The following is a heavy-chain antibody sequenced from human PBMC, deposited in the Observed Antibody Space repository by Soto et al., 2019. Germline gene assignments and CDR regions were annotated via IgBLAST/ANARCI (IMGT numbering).Heavy chain of an antibody. CDR3: ASLGYSGSLDY. Sequence: EVQLLESGGGLVQPGGSLRLSCAASGFTFSSYAMSWVRQAPGKGLEWVSSISPSAGSTFYADSVKGRFTISRDNSKNTLYLQLNSLRAEDTAVYYCASLGYSGSLDYWGQGTLVTVSS. D-gene: IGHD2-2*03. CDR2: ISPSAGST. V-gene: IGHV3-23*01. J-gene: IGHJ4*02. CDR1: GFTFSSYA.